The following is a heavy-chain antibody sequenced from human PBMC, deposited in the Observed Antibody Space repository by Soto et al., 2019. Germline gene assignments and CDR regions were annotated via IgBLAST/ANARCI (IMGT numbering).Heavy chain of an antibody. CDR2: ISYDGTNK. J-gene: IGHJ3*02. CDR1: GFTFSNYD. CDR3: AKVLSIIVADSFDI. V-gene: IGHV3-30*18. Sequence: QVQLVESGGGVVQPGRSLRLSCAASGFTFSNYDMNWVRQAPGKGLEWVAIISYDGTNKYYADSVKGRFTISRDNSKNTLSLQMNSLRAEDTAVYYCAKVLSIIVADSFDIWGQGTMVTVSS. D-gene: IGHD3-22*01.